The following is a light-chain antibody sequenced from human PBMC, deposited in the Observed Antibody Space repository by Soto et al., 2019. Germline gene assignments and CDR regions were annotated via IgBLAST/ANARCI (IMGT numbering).Light chain of an antibody. V-gene: IGLV1-40*01. Sequence: VVTQPPSVSEAPGQRVTISCTGSSSNIGAGYDVHWYQQLPGTAPKLLIYGNSNRPSGVPDRFPGSKSGTSASLAITGLRVEDEADYYCQAYGSSLSGGVFGAGTKLTVL. J-gene: IGLJ3*02. CDR1: SSNIGAGYD. CDR3: QAYGSSLSGGV. CDR2: GNS.